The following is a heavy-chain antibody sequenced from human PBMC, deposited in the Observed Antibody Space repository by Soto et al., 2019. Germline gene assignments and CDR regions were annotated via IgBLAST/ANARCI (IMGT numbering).Heavy chain of an antibody. CDR2: IYHSGST. CDR3: ARKGPYYDFWSGPTLDP. Sequence: SETLSLTCAVSSGSISSSNWWSWVRQPPGKGLEWIGEIYHSGSTNYNPSLKSRVTISVDKSKNQFSLKLSSVTAADTAVYYCARKGPYYDFWSGPTLDPWGQGTLVTVSS. CDR1: SGSISSSNW. V-gene: IGHV4-4*02. D-gene: IGHD3-3*01. J-gene: IGHJ5*02.